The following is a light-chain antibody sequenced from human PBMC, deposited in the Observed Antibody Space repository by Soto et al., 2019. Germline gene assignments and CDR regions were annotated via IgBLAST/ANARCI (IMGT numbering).Light chain of an antibody. CDR1: QSITSHY. Sequence: EIVLTQSPGTLSLSPGERATLSCRASQSITSHYLAWYHQKPGQAPRLLIYGASYRATGIPDRFSGSGSGTDFTLTISGVQPEDFAVYYCQQRNNWPLTFGGGTKVDIK. J-gene: IGKJ4*01. V-gene: IGKV3-11*01. CDR2: GAS. CDR3: QQRNNWPLT.